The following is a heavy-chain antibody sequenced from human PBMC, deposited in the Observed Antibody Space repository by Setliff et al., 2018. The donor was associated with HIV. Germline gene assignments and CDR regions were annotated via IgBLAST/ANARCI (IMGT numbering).Heavy chain of an antibody. V-gene: IGHV4-34*01. CDR1: GGSFSGYD. Sequence: SETLSLTCAVYGGSFSGYDWSWIRQPPGKGLEWIGEINHSGSTNYNPSLKSRVTISVDTSKNQFSLKLSSVTAADTAVYYCARDRSDYYNLPGYFDHWGQGTPVTVSS. CDR2: INHSGST. CDR3: ARDRSDYYNLPGYFDH. D-gene: IGHD3-3*01. J-gene: IGHJ4*02.